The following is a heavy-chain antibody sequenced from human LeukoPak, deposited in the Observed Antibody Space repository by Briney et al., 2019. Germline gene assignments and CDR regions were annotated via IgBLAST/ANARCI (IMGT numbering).Heavy chain of an antibody. J-gene: IGHJ3*02. V-gene: IGHV3-53*01. CDR2: IYSGGSI. CDR3: ARLGAAWAFDI. CDR1: GFNVISTY. D-gene: IGHD6-13*01. Sequence: PGGSLRLSCAASGFNVISTYMSWVRQAPGKNLEWVSVIYSGGSISYADSVKGRFTISRDYSKNTLYLQMNSLRAEDTAMYHCARLGAAWAFDIWGQGTMVTVSS.